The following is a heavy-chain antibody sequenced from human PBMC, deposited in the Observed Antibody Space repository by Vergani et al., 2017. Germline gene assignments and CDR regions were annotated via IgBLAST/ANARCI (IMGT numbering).Heavy chain of an antibody. CDR2: IYYSGNT. V-gene: IGHV4-39*07. CDR1: GGSISSSSYY. Sequence: QLQLQESGPGLVKPSETLSLTCTVSGGSISSSSYYWGWIRQPPGKGLEWIGSIYYSGNTYYNPSLKSGVTISVDTSKNQFSLKLSSVTAADTAVYYCASLSLELSLDYWGQGTLVTVSS. D-gene: IGHD3-16*02. J-gene: IGHJ4*02. CDR3: ASLSLELSLDY.